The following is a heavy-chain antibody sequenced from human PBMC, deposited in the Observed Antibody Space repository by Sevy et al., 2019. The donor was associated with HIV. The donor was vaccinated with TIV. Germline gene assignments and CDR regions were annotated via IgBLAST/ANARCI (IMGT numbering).Heavy chain of an antibody. D-gene: IGHD2-8*02. CDR1: GFTFTYAW. CDR3: ATDPIIVLLVTDGMDV. J-gene: IGHJ6*02. Sequence: GGSLRLSCAASGFTFTYAWMSWVRQAPGKGLKWVGRIKSKPDGGTTDYAAPVKGRFTISRDDSKNTVYLQMNSLKTEDTAVYYCATDPIIVLLVTDGMDVWGQGTTVTVSS. V-gene: IGHV3-15*01. CDR2: IKSKPDGGTT.